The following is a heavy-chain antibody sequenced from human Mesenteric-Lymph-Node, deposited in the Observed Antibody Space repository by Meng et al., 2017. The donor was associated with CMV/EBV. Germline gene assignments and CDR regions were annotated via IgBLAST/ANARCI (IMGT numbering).Heavy chain of an antibody. Sequence: GESLKISCAASGFTFRSYAMNWVRQAPGKGMEWVSRVSGSGANTYYAGSERGRFTISRDNSKDTVYLQMNSLRAEDTAVYYCAKAWVYAIPSWFDPWGQGTLVTAPQ. CDR2: VSGSGANT. CDR1: GFTFRSYA. V-gene: IGHV3-23*01. CDR3: AKAWVYAIPSWFDP. D-gene: IGHD2-8*01. J-gene: IGHJ5*02.